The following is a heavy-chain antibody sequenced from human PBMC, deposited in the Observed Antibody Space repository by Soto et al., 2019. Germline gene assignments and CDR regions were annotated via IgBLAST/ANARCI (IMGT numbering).Heavy chain of an antibody. CDR1: GGTFSSYA. CDR3: ATSLRYFDWLSRWFDP. CDR2: IIPIFGTA. D-gene: IGHD3-9*01. V-gene: IGHV1-69*13. Sequence: SVKVSCKASGGTFSSYAISWVRQAPGQGLEWMGGIIPIFGTANYAQKFQGRVTITADESTSTAYMELSSLRSEDTAVYYCATSLRYFDWLSRWFDPWGQGTLVTVSS. J-gene: IGHJ5*02.